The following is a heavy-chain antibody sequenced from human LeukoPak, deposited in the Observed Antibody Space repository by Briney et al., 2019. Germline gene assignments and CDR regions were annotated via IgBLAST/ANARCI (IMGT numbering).Heavy chain of an antibody. D-gene: IGHD1-26*01. CDR2: ITGSGGTA. V-gene: IGHV3-23*01. CDR1: GFTFSNYA. CDR3: AKSGSYFCYYIDY. J-gene: IGHJ4*02. Sequence: PGGSLRLSCAASGFTFSNYAMSWVRQAPGKGLEWVSAITGSGGTAYYADSVKGRFTISRDNSKNALYLQMNSLRAEDTAVYYCAKSGSYFCYYIDYWGQGTLVTVSS.